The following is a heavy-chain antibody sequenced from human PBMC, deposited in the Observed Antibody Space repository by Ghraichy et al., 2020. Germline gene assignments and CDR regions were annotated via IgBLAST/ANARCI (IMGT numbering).Heavy chain of an antibody. CDR3: ARALGYSSDWYTWAQDY. CDR2: INTNTGNP. D-gene: IGHD6-19*01. Sequence: ASVKVSCKTSGYTFTSYAMNWVRQAPGQGLEWMGWINTNTGNPTYAQGFTGRFVFSLDTSVSTAYLQISSLKAEDSAVYYCARALGYSSDWYTWAQDYWGQGTLVTVSS. J-gene: IGHJ4*02. V-gene: IGHV7-4-1*02. CDR1: GYTFTSYA.